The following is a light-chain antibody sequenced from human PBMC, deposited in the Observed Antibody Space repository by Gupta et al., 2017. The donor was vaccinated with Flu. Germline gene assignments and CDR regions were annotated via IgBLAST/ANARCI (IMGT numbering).Light chain of an antibody. J-gene: IGLJ2*01. CDR3: SSYTSSSTQV. V-gene: IGLV2-14*01. CDR2: EVT. Sequence: QSALTQPASVSGSPGPSITISCTGTSSDVGGYNYVSWYQQHPGKAPKLVIYEVTNRPSGVSNRFSGSKSGNTASLTISGRQAEDEADYYCSSYTSSSTQVFGGGTKLTVL. CDR1: SSDVGGYNY.